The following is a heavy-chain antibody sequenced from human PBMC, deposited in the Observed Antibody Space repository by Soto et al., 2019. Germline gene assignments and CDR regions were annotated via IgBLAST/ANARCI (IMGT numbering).Heavy chain of an antibody. CDR1: GGSISRYY. V-gene: IGHV4-4*07. Sequence: VQLQESGPGVVQPSETLSLTCTVSGGSISRYYWSWIRQPAGKGLEWIGRFYAGGNTKYNPSLESRVSMSADTSKNEVSLRLASVTAADTAVYYCATSLGAFADSWGQGTLVTVSS. D-gene: IGHD3-3*02. CDR2: FYAGGNT. J-gene: IGHJ4*02. CDR3: ATSLGAFADS.